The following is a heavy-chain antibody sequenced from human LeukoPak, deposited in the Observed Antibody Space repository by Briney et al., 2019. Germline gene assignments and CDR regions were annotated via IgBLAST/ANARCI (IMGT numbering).Heavy chain of an antibody. CDR2: ISSTSSAI. CDR1: GFKFNSFS. J-gene: IGHJ4*02. D-gene: IGHD3-16*01. V-gene: IGHV3-48*04. Sequence: GGSLRLSCSASGFKFNSFSMNWARQAPGEGVEWLSYISSTSSAIYYADSVKGRFTISRDNAKNSLYLQMDSLRAEDTAIYYCARVIGSYGDSAYWGQGTLVTVSS. CDR3: ARVIGSYGDSAY.